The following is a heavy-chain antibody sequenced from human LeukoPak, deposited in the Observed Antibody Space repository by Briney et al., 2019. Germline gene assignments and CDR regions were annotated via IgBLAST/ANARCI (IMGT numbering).Heavy chain of an antibody. CDR3: ERGRWVTATEYYFDY. V-gene: IGHV3-53*04. CDR2: IYSGGST. J-gene: IGHJ4*02. CDR1: GFTVSSNY. Sequence: GGSLRLSFVASGFTVSSNYMSWVRQAPGKGLEWVSVIYSGGSTYYADSVKGRLTISRHNSKKTLYLQMNSLSAEDTAVYYCERGRWVTATEYYFDYWGQGTLVTVSS. D-gene: IGHD2-21*02.